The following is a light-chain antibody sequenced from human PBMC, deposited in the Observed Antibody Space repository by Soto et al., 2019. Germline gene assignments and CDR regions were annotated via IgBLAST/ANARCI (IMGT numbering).Light chain of an antibody. CDR2: ATS. J-gene: IGKJ4*01. CDR3: QQYNKWPLT. CDR1: ESASTN. Sequence: EIVMTQSPATLSVSPGERATLSCRASESASTNLAGYQQRPGQAPWLLIYATSTRATGIPARFTGSGSGTEFTLTIRSLQSEEFAVYYCQQYNKWPLTFGGGTKVEI. V-gene: IGKV3-15*01.